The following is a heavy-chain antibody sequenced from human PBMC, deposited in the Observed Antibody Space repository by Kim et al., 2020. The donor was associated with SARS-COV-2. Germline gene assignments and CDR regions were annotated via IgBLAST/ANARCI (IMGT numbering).Heavy chain of an antibody. D-gene: IGHD4-17*01. CDR3: ARLKSTVTTGRSVDY. J-gene: IGHJ4*02. V-gene: IGHV1-2*02. Sequence: QKFQGRVTMTRDTSISTAYMELSRLRSDDTAVYYCARLKSTVTTGRSVDYWGQGTLVTVSS.